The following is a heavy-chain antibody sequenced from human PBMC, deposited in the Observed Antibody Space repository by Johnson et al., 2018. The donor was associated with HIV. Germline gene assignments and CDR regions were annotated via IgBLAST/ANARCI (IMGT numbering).Heavy chain of an antibody. V-gene: IGHV3-30*04. CDR2: MSYDGTNK. J-gene: IGHJ3*02. CDR1: GFSFSSYT. D-gene: IGHD1-26*01. CDR3: ARSSGSYLDDAFDI. Sequence: QVQLVESGGGVVQPGGSLRLSCAASGFSFSSYTMHWVRQAPGKGLEWVAVMSYDGTNKYYADSVKGRFTISRDNSKNTRYLQMNSLRAEDTAVYYCARSSGSYLDDAFDIWGQGTMVTVSS.